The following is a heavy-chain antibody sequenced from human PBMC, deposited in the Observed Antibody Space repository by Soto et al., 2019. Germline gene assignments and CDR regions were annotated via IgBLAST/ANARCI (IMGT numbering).Heavy chain of an antibody. CDR2: ISTYNGDT. Sequence: ASVKVSCKASGYTFTTYDISWVRQAPGQGLEWMGRISTYNGDTNYPQSLQGRLTMTTDTSTNTAYMELRSLRSDDTAVYYCARDPYNVLMVNAPNLYGLAVWGQGTTVTVSS. CDR1: GYTFTTYD. D-gene: IGHD2-8*01. V-gene: IGHV1-18*01. J-gene: IGHJ6*02. CDR3: ARDPYNVLMVNAPNLYGLAV.